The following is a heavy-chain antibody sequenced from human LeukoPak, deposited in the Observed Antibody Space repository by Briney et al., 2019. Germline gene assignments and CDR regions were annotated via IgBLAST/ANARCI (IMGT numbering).Heavy chain of an antibody. V-gene: IGHV4-59*01. CDR3: AKRTAYAFDI. CDR2: IYYSGST. Sequence: NPSETLSLTCTVSGGSISSYYWSWIRQPPGKGLEWIGYIYYSGSTNYNPSLKSRVTISVDTSKNQFSLKLSSVTAADTAVYYYAKRTAYAFDIWGQGTMVTVSS. D-gene: IGHD1/OR15-1a*01. CDR1: GGSISSYY. J-gene: IGHJ3*02.